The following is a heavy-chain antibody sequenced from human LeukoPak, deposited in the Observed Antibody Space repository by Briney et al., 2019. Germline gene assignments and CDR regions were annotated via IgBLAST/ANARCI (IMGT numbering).Heavy chain of an antibody. V-gene: IGHV3-21*01. CDR1: GFTFSSYS. D-gene: IGHD3-3*01. Sequence: PGGSLRLSCAASGFTFSSYSMNWVRQAPGKGLEWVSSISSSSSYIYYADSVKGRFTISRDNAKNSLYLQMNSLRAEDTAVYYCARGLHYYDFWSGYSYWGQGTLVTVSS. CDR2: ISSSSSYI. CDR3: ARGLHYYDFWSGYSY. J-gene: IGHJ4*02.